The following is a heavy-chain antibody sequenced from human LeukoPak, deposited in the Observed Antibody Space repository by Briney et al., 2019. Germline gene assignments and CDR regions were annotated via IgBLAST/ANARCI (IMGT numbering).Heavy chain of an antibody. CDR1: GFTFSSYS. CDR2: ISSSSSYI. J-gene: IGHJ6*02. CDR3: ARAWGVITSYYYYGMDV. D-gene: IGHD3-10*01. Sequence: PGGSLRLSCAASGFTFSSYSMNWVRQAPGKGLEWVSSISSSSSYIYYADSVKGRFTISRDNAKNSLYLQMNSLRAEDTAVYYCARAWGVITSYYYYGMDVWGQGTTVTVSS. V-gene: IGHV3-21*01.